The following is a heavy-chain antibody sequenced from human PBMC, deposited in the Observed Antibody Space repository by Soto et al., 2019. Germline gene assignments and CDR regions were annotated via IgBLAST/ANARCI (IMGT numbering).Heavy chain of an antibody. J-gene: IGHJ4*02. CDR3: ARATGSNHPFDY. Sequence: EVQLVESGGGLVQPGGSLRLSCAATGFTFSTYWMHWVRQGPGKGLVWVSSISTDGSSTTYADSVKGRFTISRDNAKNTLYLQMNSLRAEDTAVYYCARATGSNHPFDYWGQGSLVTVSS. V-gene: IGHV3-74*01. D-gene: IGHD2-2*01. CDR2: ISTDGSST. CDR1: GFTFSTYW.